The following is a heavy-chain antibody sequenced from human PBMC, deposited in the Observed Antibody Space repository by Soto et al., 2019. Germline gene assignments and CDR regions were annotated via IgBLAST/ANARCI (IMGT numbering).Heavy chain of an antibody. Sequence: SLRLSCAASGFTFSSYSMNWVRQAPGKGLEWVSSISSSSSYIYYADSVKGRFTISRDNSKNTLYLQTNNLRHEDTAVYYCARLNGYCVGTSCHGYYGMDVWGQGTTVTVSS. J-gene: IGHJ6*02. CDR1: GFTFSSYS. CDR2: ISSSSSYI. V-gene: IGHV3-21*01. D-gene: IGHD2-2*03. CDR3: ARLNGYCVGTSCHGYYGMDV.